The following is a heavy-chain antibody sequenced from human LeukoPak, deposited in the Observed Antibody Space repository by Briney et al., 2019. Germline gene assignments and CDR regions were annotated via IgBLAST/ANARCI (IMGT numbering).Heavy chain of an antibody. CDR1: GFTVSSNY. CDR3: ARNLRYFDWLLSNYYYYMDV. V-gene: IGHV3-66*02. CDR2: ICGCGST. D-gene: IGHD3-9*01. J-gene: IGHJ6*03. Sequence: RGSLRLSCAAPGFTVSSNYMSWVRQAPGQALEGVSVICGCGSTYYADSVKGRFTISRDNSKNTLYLQMNSLRAEDTAVYYCARNLRYFDWLLSNYYYYMDVWGKGTTVTVSS.